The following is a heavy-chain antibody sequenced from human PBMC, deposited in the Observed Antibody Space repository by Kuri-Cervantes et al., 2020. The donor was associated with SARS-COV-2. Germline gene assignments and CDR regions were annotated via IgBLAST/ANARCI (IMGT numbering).Heavy chain of an antibody. D-gene: IGHD2/OR15-2a*01. V-gene: IGHV3-23*01. Sequence: LSLTCAASGFTFSGFAMSWVRQAPGKGLEWVSSISGSGVGTYYADSVKGRFTISRDNSKNTLYLQMNSLRAEDSALYYCAKVGLSFDYWGQGTLVTVSS. CDR3: AKVGLSFDY. CDR1: GFTFSGFA. J-gene: IGHJ4*02. CDR2: ISGSGVGT.